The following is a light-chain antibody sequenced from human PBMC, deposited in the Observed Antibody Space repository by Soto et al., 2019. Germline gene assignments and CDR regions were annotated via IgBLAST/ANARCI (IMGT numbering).Light chain of an antibody. CDR1: QSINNW. V-gene: IGKV1-5*03. J-gene: IGKJ1*01. Sequence: DFQMTQSPSTLSASVGDRVTITCRASQSINNWLAWYQQKPGKAPKLLIYKASSLEGGIPSRFSGSASGTEFTLTITCLQPDDFATYYCQQYNSYPGTFGQGTKVEIK. CDR2: KAS. CDR3: QQYNSYPGT.